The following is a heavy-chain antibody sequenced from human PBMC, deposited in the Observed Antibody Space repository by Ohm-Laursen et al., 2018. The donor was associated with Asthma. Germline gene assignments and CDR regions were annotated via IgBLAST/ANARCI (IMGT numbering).Heavy chain of an antibody. CDR2: ISWNSDSI. V-gene: IGHV3-9*01. D-gene: IGHD3-10*01. J-gene: IGHJ6*02. CDR1: GFTFADYA. CDR3: AKDYNPYYYGSGSYHPPSYYYYGMDV. Sequence: SLRLSCAASGFTFADYAMHWFRQAPGKGLEWVPGISWNSDSIGYADSVKGRFTISRDNAKNSLYLQMNSLRAEDTALYYCAKDYNPYYYGSGSYHPPSYYYYGMDVWGQGTTVTVSS.